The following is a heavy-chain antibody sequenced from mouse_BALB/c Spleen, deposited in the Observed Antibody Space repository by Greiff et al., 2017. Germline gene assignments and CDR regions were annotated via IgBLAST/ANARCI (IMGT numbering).Heavy chain of an antibody. J-gene: IGHJ1*01. V-gene: IGHV6-6*02. Sequence: DVHLVESGGGLVQPGGSMKLSCVASGFTFSNYWMNWVRQSPEKGLEWVAEIRLKSNNYATHYAESVKGRFTISRDDSKSSVYLQMNNLRAEDTGIYYCTRQLGLPYSGFDVWGAGTTVTVSS. CDR2: IRLKSNNYAT. D-gene: IGHD4-1*01. CDR3: TRQLGLPYSGFDV. CDR1: GFTFSNYW.